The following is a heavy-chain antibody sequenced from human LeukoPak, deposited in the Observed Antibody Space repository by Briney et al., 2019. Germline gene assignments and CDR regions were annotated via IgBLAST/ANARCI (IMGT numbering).Heavy chain of an antibody. V-gene: IGHV3-9*01. Sequence: GGSLRLSCAASGFTFDDYAIHWVRQAPGKGLEWVSGISWNSGSIGYADSVKGRFTISRDNAKNSLYLQMNSLRAEDTALYYCARSDYWGQGTLVTVSS. CDR2: ISWNSGSI. CDR1: GFTFDDYA. CDR3: ARSDY. J-gene: IGHJ4*02.